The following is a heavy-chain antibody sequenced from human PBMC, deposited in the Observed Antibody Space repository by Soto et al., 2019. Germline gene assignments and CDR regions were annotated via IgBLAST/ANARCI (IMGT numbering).Heavy chain of an antibody. CDR3: VREAAMVPRPENAFDI. CDR1: GYTFTDYY. D-gene: IGHD5-18*01. Sequence: ASVKVSCKASGYTFTDYYLHWVRQAPGQGFEWMGWIGPKSGGTNYAKKFQGWVTMTRDTSINTVYMELSSLKSDDTAVYYCVREAAMVPRPENAFDIWGQGTMVTVSS. V-gene: IGHV1-2*04. J-gene: IGHJ3*02. CDR2: IGPKSGGT.